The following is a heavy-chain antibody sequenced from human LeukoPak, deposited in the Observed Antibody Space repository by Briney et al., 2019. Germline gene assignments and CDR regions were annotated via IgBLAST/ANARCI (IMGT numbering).Heavy chain of an antibody. CDR2: MNPNSGNT. J-gene: IGHJ4*02. V-gene: IGHV1-8*02. D-gene: IGHD6-19*01. CDR3: THPPVAGNDY. CDR1: GYTFTGYY. Sequence: ASVKVSCKASGYTFTGYYTHWVRQAPGQGLEWMGWMNPNSGNTVYAQKFQGRVTMTRNTSISTAYMELSSLRSEDTAVYYCTHPPVAGNDYWGQGTLVTVSS.